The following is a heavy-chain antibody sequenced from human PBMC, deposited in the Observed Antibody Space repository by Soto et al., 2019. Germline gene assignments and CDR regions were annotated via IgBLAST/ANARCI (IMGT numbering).Heavy chain of an antibody. CDR3: ARVRGELKSAFDI. Sequence: PGGSLRLSCAASGFTFSVSTMHWVRQAPGEGLEWVGRIRSNPKTYATAYSASLQGRVIISRDDSKNTAYLQMNSLKTDDTAVYYCARVRGELKSAFDIWGQGTRVTVSS. J-gene: IGHJ3*02. V-gene: IGHV3-73*01. D-gene: IGHD3-10*01. CDR2: IRSNPKTYAT. CDR1: GFTFSVST.